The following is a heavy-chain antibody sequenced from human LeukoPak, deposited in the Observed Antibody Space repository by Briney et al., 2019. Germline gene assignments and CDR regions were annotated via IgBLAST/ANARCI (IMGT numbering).Heavy chain of an antibody. J-gene: IGHJ4*02. CDR3: AKDRGSGWSLYYFDY. D-gene: IGHD6-19*01. V-gene: IGHV3-23*01. Sequence: GGSLRLSCAASGFTFSSYAMSWVRQAPGKGLEWVSAISGSGGSTYYADSVKGRFTISRDNSKNTLYLQMNSLRAEDTAVYYCAKDRGSGWSLYYFDYWGQGTLATVSS. CDR2: ISGSGGST. CDR1: GFTFSSYA.